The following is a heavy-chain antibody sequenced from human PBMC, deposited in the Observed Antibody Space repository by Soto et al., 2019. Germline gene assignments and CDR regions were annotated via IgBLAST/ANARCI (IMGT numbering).Heavy chain of an antibody. V-gene: IGHV1-46*01. CDR3: ANCRLPAIPASADY. D-gene: IGHD2-2*01. CDR2: IKLGSGST. CDR1: GYTFTSFQ. Sequence: QVQLVQSGAEVKKPGASVKVSCKTSGYTFTSFQMHWVRQAPGQGLEWMGIIKLGSGSTNYAQKFQGRVTMSSDTSTRTIYMALSSLRPEDTAVYYCANCRLPAIPASADYWGHGTLVTVSS. J-gene: IGHJ4*01.